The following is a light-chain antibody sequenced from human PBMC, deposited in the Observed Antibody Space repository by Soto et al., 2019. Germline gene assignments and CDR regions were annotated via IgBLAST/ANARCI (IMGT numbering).Light chain of an antibody. CDR3: SSYAGNYVI. CDR2: EVT. CDR1: SSDVGSYNL. J-gene: IGLJ2*01. V-gene: IGLV2-23*02. Sequence: QSALTQPASVSGSPGQSITIYCTGSSSDVGSYNLVSSYQQHPGKAPKLLIYEVTKRPSGLSNRFSGSKSGNTASLTISGLQAADEADYYCSSYAGNYVIFGGGTKVTVL.